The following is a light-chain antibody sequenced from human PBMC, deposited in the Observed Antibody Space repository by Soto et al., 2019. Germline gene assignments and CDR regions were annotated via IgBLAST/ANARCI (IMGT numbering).Light chain of an antibody. V-gene: IGKV1-39*01. CDR3: QQSYSSPPT. Sequence: DIQMTQSPSSLSASVGDRVTITCRASQSISSYLNWYQQKPGKAPNLLIYAASSLQSGVPSRFSGSGSGTDFTLTIGSLQPEDFATYYCQQSYSSPPTFGQGTKVEI. CDR1: QSISSY. CDR2: AAS. J-gene: IGKJ1*01.